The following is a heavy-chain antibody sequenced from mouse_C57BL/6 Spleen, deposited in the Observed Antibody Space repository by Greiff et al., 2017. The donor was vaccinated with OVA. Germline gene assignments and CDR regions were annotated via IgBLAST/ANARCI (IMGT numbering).Heavy chain of an antibody. Sequence: QVQLQQPGAELVKPGASVKMSCKASGYTFTSYWITWVKQRPGQGLEWIGDIYPGSGSTNYNEKFKSKATLTVDTSSSTAHMQLSSLTSEDSAVYECARQIHYDYDTDYWGQGTTLTVSS. CDR2: IYPGSGST. CDR3: ARQIHYDYDTDY. D-gene: IGHD2-4*01. V-gene: IGHV1-55*01. J-gene: IGHJ2*01. CDR1: GYTFTSYW.